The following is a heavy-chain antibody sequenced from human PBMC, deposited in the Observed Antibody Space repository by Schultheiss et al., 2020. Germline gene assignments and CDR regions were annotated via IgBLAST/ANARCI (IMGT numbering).Heavy chain of an antibody. Sequence: SETLSLTCTVSGGSISSYYWSWIRQPAGKGLEWIGSIYYSGSTYYNPSLKSRVTISVDTSKNQFSLRLSSVTAADTAVYYCARDLTKSDFDIYYYYYGMDVWGQGTTVTVS. CDR1: GGSISSYY. V-gene: IGHV4-59*01. D-gene: IGHD3-9*01. CDR2: IYYSGST. J-gene: IGHJ6*02. CDR3: ARDLTKSDFDIYYYYYGMDV.